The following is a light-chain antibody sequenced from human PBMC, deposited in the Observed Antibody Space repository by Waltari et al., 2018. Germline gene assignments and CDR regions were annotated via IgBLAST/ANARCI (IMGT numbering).Light chain of an antibody. V-gene: IGKV3-15*01. CDR2: GAS. Sequence: ELVMTQSPATLSVSPGERATLSCRASQSVSSNSDWYQQKPGQAPSLIIYGASTRPTGVPPRFSGGGSGTEVTLTISSLQPEDVAVYYCQQYNNSPRGTFGQGTRLEIK. CDR1: QSVSSN. CDR3: QQYNNSPRGT. J-gene: IGKJ5*01.